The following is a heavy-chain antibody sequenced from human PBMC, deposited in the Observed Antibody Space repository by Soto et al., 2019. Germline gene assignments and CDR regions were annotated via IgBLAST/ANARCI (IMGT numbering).Heavy chain of an antibody. CDR3: ARRNYGEEGYFFDF. D-gene: IGHD4-17*01. J-gene: IGHJ4*02. Sequence: QVQLRESGPGLVRPSETMSLTCTVSGGSITGYYWSWIRQPPGKGLEWIGYIYDSGTTTYNASRKSRVTISADTSKNQFYLNLRSVTAADTAVYYCARRNYGEEGYFFDFWGQGLLVTVSS. CDR2: IYDSGTT. V-gene: IGHV4-59*08. CDR1: GGSITGYY.